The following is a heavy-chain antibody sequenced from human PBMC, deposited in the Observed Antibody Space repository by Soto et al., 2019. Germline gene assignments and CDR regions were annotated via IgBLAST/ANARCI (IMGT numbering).Heavy chain of an antibody. CDR2: INAGNGNT. CDR1: GYTFTSYA. Sequence: ASVKVSCKASGYTFTSYAMHWVRQAPGQRLEWMGWINAGNGNTKYSQKFQGRVTITRDTSASTAYMEPSSLRSEDTAVYYCARDKYDILTGYHDAFDIWGQGTMVTVSS. V-gene: IGHV1-3*01. CDR3: ARDKYDILTGYHDAFDI. J-gene: IGHJ3*02. D-gene: IGHD3-9*01.